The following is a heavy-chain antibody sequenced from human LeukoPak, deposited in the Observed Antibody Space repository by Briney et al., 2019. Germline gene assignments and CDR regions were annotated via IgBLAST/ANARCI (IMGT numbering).Heavy chain of an antibody. CDR1: GYTFTGYY. V-gene: IGHV1-2*02. J-gene: IGHJ3*02. Sequence: ASVKVSCKASGYTFTGYYMHWVRQAPGQGLEWMGWINPNSGGTNYAQKFQGRVTMTRDTSISTAYMELSRLRSDDTAVYYCASWAGCSGGSCYTFDAFDIWGQGTMVTVSS. CDR2: INPNSGGT. D-gene: IGHD2-15*01. CDR3: ASWAGCSGGSCYTFDAFDI.